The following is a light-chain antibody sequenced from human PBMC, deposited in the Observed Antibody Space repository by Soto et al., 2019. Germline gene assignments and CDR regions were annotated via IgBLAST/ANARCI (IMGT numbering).Light chain of an antibody. CDR1: SSDVGGYNF. Sequence: QSALTQPPSASGSHGQSVTISCTGTSSDVGGYNFVSWYQQHPGKAPKLMIYDVSKPPSGVPDRFSGSKSGNTASLNGSGLQAEDEADYYSSSYAGSLLVFGTGTKLTVL. CDR3: SSYAGSLLV. CDR2: DVS. V-gene: IGLV2-8*01. J-gene: IGLJ1*01.